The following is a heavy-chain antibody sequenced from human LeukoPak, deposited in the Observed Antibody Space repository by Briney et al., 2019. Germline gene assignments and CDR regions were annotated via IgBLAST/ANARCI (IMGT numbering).Heavy chain of an antibody. V-gene: IGHV4-34*01. CDR2: INHSGST. CDR3: ARGRGLRRNFDY. CDR1: GGPFSGYY. J-gene: IGHJ4*02. D-gene: IGHD5-12*01. Sequence: SETLSLTCAVYGGPFSGYYWSWIRQPPGKGLEWIGEINHSGSTNYNPSLKSRVTISVDTSKNQLSLKLSSVTAADTAVYYCARGRGLRRNFDYWGQGTLVTVSS.